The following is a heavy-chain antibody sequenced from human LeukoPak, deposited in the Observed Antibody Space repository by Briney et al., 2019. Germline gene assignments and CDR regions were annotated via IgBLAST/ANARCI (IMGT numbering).Heavy chain of an antibody. CDR1: GYTFTSYY. CDR3: ARLFYYDSSGYWDHYYYYGMDV. Sequence: GASVKVSCKASGYTFTSYYMHWVRQAPGQGLEWMGWINPNSGGTNYAQKFQGRVTMTRDTSISTAYMELSRLRSDDTAVYYCARLFYYDSSGYWDHYYYYGMDVWGQGTTVTVSS. V-gene: IGHV1-2*02. J-gene: IGHJ6*02. D-gene: IGHD3-22*01. CDR2: INPNSGGT.